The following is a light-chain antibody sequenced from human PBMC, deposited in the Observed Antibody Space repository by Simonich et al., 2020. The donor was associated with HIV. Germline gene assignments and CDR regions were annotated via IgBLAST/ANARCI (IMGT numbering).Light chain of an antibody. CDR2: WAS. Sequence: DIVMTQSPDSLAVSLGDRATINCKSSRSFLYISKNKNFLAWYPQKPGQPPKLLIYWASTRESGVPDRFRGSGSGTDFTLTISSLQAEDVAVYYCQQYYSPLLTFGGGTKVEIK. CDR1: RSFLYISKNKNF. CDR3: QQYYSPLLT. J-gene: IGKJ4*01. V-gene: IGKV4-1*01.